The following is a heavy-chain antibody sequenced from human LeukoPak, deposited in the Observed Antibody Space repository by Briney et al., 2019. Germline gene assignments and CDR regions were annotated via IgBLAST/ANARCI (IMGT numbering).Heavy chain of an antibody. Sequence: GGSLRLSCAASGFTFSNYGMHWVRQAPGKGLEWVPVIWCDGSNKYYADSVKGRFTISRDNSKNTLYLQMNSLRVEDTAVYYCAKERYSGSYSFDYWGQGSLVTVSS. J-gene: IGHJ4*02. CDR1: GFTFSNYG. D-gene: IGHD1-26*01. CDR2: IWCDGSNK. CDR3: AKERYSGSYSFDY. V-gene: IGHV3-33*06.